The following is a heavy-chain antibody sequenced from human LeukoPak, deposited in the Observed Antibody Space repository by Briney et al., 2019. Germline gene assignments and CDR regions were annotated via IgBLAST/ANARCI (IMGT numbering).Heavy chain of an antibody. CDR3: ARKTIAGGYNWFDP. CDR2: MNPNSGNT. CDR1: GYTFTSYD. Sequence: ASVTVSCKASGYTFTSYDINWVRQATGQGLEWMGWMNPNSGNTGYAQKFQGRVTMTRNTSISTAYMELSSLRSDDTAVYYCARKTIAGGYNWFDPWGQGTLVTVSS. J-gene: IGHJ5*02. D-gene: IGHD6-13*01. V-gene: IGHV1-8*01.